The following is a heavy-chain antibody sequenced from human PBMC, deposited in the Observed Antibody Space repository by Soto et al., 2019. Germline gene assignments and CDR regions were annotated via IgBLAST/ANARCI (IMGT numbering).Heavy chain of an antibody. V-gene: IGHV1-46*03. CDR2: INPSSGTT. Sequence: ASVKVSCKASGYTFTSYFIHWVRQAPGQGLEWMGIINPSSGTTSSAQKFQGRVTMARDTSTSTVYMELSSLRSEDTAVYYCARALSTYYFDYWGQGTLVTGLL. CDR1: GYTFTSYF. J-gene: IGHJ4*02. CDR3: ARALSTYYFDY.